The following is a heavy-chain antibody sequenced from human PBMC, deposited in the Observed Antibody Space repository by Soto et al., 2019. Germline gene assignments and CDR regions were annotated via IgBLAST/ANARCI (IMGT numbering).Heavy chain of an antibody. CDR3: TTSYDFWSGYYRGGGDY. D-gene: IGHD3-3*01. V-gene: IGHV3-15*01. Sequence: GGSLRLSCAASGFTFSNAWMSWVRQAPGKGLEWAGRIKSKTDGGTTDYAAPVKGRFTISRDDSKNTLHLQMNSLKTEDTAVYYCTTSYDFWSGYYRGGGDYWGQGTLVTVSS. J-gene: IGHJ4*02. CDR1: GFTFSNAW. CDR2: IKSKTDGGTT.